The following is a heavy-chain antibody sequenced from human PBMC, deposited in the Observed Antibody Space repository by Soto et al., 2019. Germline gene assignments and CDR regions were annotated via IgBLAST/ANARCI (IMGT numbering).Heavy chain of an antibody. D-gene: IGHD6-19*01. CDR2: MNPNSGNT. CDR3: ARINREWLARYYYYGMDV. V-gene: IGHV1-8*01. CDR1: GYTFTRYD. J-gene: IGHJ6*02. Sequence: VQLVQSGAEVKKPGASVKVSCKASGYTFTRYDINWVRQATGQGLEWLGWMNPNSGNTGYAQKFQGRVTISRNTSMSTAYMELSSLRAEDTAVYYCARINREWLARYYYYGMDVWGQGTTVTVSS.